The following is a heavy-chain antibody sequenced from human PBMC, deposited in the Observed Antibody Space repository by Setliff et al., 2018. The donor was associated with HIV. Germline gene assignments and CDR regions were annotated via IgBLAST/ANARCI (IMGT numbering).Heavy chain of an antibody. CDR1: GGSISSSNW. Sequence: SETLSLTCAVSGGSISSSNWWSWVRQPPGKGLEWIGEIYHSGSANYNPSLKSRVTISVDKSKNQFSLKLRSVTAADTAVYYCARTLIAAAGTFDYWGQGTLVTVSS. CDR2: IYHSGSA. V-gene: IGHV4-4*02. D-gene: IGHD6-13*01. CDR3: ARTLIAAAGTFDY. J-gene: IGHJ4*02.